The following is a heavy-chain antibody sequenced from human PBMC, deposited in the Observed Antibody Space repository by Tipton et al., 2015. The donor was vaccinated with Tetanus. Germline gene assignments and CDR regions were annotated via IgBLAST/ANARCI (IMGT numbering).Heavy chain of an antibody. CDR3: AKDSHASPSDY. Sequence: SLRLSCAASGFTFSSYGMHWVRQAPGKGLEWVAVISYDGSNKYYADSVKGRFTISRDNSKNTLYLQMNSLRAEDTAVYYCAKDSHASPSDYWGQGTLVTVSS. J-gene: IGHJ4*02. CDR1: GFTFSSYG. CDR2: ISYDGSNK. D-gene: IGHD2-2*01. V-gene: IGHV3-30*18.